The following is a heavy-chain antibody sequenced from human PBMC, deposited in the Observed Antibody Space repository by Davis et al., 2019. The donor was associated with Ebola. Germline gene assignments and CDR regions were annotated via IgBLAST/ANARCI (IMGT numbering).Heavy chain of an antibody. V-gene: IGHV3-23*01. J-gene: IGHJ4*02. CDR2: ISGSGSRT. D-gene: IGHD6-6*01. CDR3: ARDLPYSARPDYYFDY. Sequence: GESLKISCAASGFTFSNYAMSWVRQAPGKGLEWVSGISGSGSRTYYADSVKGRFAISRDNSKNTLHLQMNSLRAEDTAIYYCARDLPYSARPDYYFDYWGQGTLVTVSS. CDR1: GFTFSNYA.